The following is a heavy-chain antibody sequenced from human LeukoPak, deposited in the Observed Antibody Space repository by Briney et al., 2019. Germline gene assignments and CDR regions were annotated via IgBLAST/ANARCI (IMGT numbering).Heavy chain of an antibody. J-gene: IGHJ4*02. CDR2: IYYSGST. CDR1: GGSISSGDYY. Sequence: SETLSLTCTVYGGSISSGDYYWSWIRQPPGKGLEWIGYIYYSGSTYDSPSLKSRVTISVDTSKNQFSLKLSSATAADTAVYYCARVGDGCNFDYWGQGTLVTVSS. CDR3: ARVGDGCNFDY. D-gene: IGHD5-24*01. V-gene: IGHV4-30-4*01.